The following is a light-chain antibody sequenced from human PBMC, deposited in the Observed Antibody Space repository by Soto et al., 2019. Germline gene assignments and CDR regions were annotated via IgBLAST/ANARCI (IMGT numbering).Light chain of an antibody. CDR3: SSYTSSSTL. J-gene: IGLJ1*01. CDR1: SSDIGAYNY. Sequence: QSALTQPASVSGSPGQSITISCTGTSSDIGAYNYVSWYQQHPGKAPKLMIYAVTDRPSGVSSRFSGSKSANTASLTISGLQAADEADYYCSSYTSSSTLFGTGTKLTVL. V-gene: IGLV2-14*01. CDR2: AVT.